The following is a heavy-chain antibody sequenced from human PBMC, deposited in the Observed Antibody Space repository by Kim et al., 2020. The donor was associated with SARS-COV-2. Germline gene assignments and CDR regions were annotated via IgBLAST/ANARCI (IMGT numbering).Heavy chain of an antibody. V-gene: IGHV3-23*01. Sequence: GGSLRLSCAASGFTFSSYAMSWVRQAPGKGLEWVSAISGSGGSTYYADSVKGRFTISRDNSKNTLYLQMNSLRAEDTAVYYCAKFVAYSSSWYNYYYGMDVWGQGTTVTVSS. CDR1: GFTFSSYA. D-gene: IGHD6-13*01. CDR3: AKFVAYSSSWYNYYYGMDV. J-gene: IGHJ6*02. CDR2: ISGSGGST.